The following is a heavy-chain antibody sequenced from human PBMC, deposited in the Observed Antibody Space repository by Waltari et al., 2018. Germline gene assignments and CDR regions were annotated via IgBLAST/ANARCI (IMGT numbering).Heavy chain of an antibody. Sequence: QVQLQQWGAGLLKPSETLSLTCAVYGGSFSGYYWSWIRQPPGKGLEWIGEINHRGSTNYNPSLKSRVTISVDTSKNQFSLKLSSVTAADTAVYYCAFAKDYYDSSGYGYWGQGTLVTVSS. D-gene: IGHD3-22*01. J-gene: IGHJ4*02. V-gene: IGHV4-34*01. CDR1: GGSFSGYY. CDR3: AFAKDYYDSSGYGY. CDR2: INHRGST.